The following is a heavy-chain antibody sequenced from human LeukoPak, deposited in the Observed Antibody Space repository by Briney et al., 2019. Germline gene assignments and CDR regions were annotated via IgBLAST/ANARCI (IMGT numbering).Heavy chain of an antibody. D-gene: IGHD1-26*01. CDR1: GSSISSAYY. CDR2: IYHSEST. CDR3: ARAGTEWEFDP. Sequence: SETLSLTCTVSGSSISSAYYWGWTRQPPGKGLEWIGNIYHSESTYYNPTLKSRVTISVDTSKNQFSLKLSSVTAADTAVYYCARAGTEWEFDPWGQGTLVTVSS. J-gene: IGHJ5*02. V-gene: IGHV4-38-2*02.